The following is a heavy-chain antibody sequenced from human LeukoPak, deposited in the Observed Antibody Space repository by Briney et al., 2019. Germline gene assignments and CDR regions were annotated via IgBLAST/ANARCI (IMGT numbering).Heavy chain of an antibody. D-gene: IGHD6-19*01. CDR2: ISSSSSHT. CDR1: GLTFNTHW. J-gene: IGHJ4*02. Sequence: GGSLRLSCAASGLTFNTHWMTWIRQAPGKGLEWVSYISSSSSHTNYADSVKGRFTISRDNAKNSLYLQMNSLTAEDTAVYYCARTNLGSGWRFDYWGQGTLVTVSS. V-gene: IGHV3-11*06. CDR3: ARTNLGSGWRFDY.